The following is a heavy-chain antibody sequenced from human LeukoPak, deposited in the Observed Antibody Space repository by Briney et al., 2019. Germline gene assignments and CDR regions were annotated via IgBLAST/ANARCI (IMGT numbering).Heavy chain of an antibody. CDR1: GFTFSSYA. J-gene: IGHJ4*02. Sequence: GGSLRLSCAASGFTFSSYAMSWVRQAPGKGLEWVSAISGSGGSTYYADSVKGRFTISRDNSKNTLYLQMNSLRAEDTAVYYCAKDRMKILYGDLALDYWGQGTLVTVSS. D-gene: IGHD4-17*01. CDR3: AKDRMKILYGDLALDY. V-gene: IGHV3-23*01. CDR2: ISGSGGST.